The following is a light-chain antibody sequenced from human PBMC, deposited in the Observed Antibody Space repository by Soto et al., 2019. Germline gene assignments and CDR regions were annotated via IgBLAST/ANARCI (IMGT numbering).Light chain of an antibody. CDR2: GAS. Sequence: DIQMTQSPSSLSASVGDRVTITCRASQRISTYLNWYQQKPGKAPKLLIYGASSLQSGVPSRFSGSGSGTDFTLTIGSLQPEDFATYYCQQSYSTPSTFGPGTKVDIK. CDR1: QRISTY. V-gene: IGKV1-39*01. CDR3: QQSYSTPST. J-gene: IGKJ3*01.